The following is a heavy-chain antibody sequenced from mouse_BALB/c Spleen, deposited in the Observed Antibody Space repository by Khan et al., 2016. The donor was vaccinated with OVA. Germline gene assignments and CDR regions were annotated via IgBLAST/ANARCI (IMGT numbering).Heavy chain of an antibody. CDR1: GYSFTNYW. J-gene: IGHJ2*01. V-gene: IGHV1-7*01. D-gene: IGHD1-1*01. CDR2: INPSTGYT. Sequence: VQLQESGAELAKPGASVKMSCKASGYSFTNYWIFWVKQRPGQGLEWIGYINPSTGYTEYNQNFKDKVTLTADKSSSTASMQVSCLTSEDSPVNSCERRGLRWDFDYWGQCTTLPVSS. CDR3: ERRGLRWDFDY.